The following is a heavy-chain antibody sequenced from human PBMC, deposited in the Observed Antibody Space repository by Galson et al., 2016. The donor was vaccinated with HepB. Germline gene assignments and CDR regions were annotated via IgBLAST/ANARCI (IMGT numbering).Heavy chain of an antibody. J-gene: IGHJ4*02. CDR3: AMERNRLFGQ. D-gene: IGHD1-1*01. V-gene: IGHV3-43*01. CDR2: VTWDGGST. CDR1: EFTFHDYT. Sequence: SLRLSCAASEFTFHDYTMHWVRQVPGKGLDWVALVTWDGGSTFYADSVKGRFTIFRDNTQNSLYLQMHSLATEDSGFYYCAMERNRLFGQWGQGTLVTVSS.